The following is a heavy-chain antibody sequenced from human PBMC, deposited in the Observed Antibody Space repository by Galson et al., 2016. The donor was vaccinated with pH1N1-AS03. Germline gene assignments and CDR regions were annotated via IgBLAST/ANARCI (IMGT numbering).Heavy chain of an antibody. CDR2: MSPKSGNT. CDR3: ARMDYNDDSGRNWFDP. V-gene: IGHV1-8*01. Sequence: SVKVSCKASGYSFSSYDINWVRQATGQGLEWMGWMSPKSGNTDYAQKFQGRFSMTRDTSISTAYMELSSLRSEDTAIYYCARMDYNDDSGRNWFDPWGQGTLVTVSS. CDR1: GYSFSSYD. D-gene: IGHD3-22*01. J-gene: IGHJ5*02.